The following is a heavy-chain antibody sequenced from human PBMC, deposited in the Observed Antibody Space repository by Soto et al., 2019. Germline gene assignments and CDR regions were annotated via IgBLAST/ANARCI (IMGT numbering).Heavy chain of an antibody. CDR1: GASISSYY. D-gene: IGHD3-9*01. CDR3: ARVPFVGYFDWLDP. V-gene: IGHV4-59*01. J-gene: IGHJ5*02. Sequence: PSETLSLTCSVSGASISSYYWTWIRQPPGGGLEWIGYMHHTQGTNDNPSLRGRVHTSIDTSTNQFSLRLTSVTAADTAVYYCARVPFVGYFDWLDPWGHGTLVTVSS. CDR2: MHHTQGT.